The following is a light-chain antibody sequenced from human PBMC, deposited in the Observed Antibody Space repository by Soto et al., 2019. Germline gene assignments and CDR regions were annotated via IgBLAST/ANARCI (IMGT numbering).Light chain of an antibody. CDR2: DAS. J-gene: IGKJ1*01. V-gene: IGKV3-20*01. CDR1: QSVSSSY. CDR3: QQYGSSPET. Sequence: EIVLTQSPGTLSLSPGERATLSCRASQSVSSSYLVWYQQKPGQPPRLLIYDASSRATGIPDRFSGSGSGKDFTLIISRLEPEDDAVYYCQQYGSSPETFGQGTKVEI.